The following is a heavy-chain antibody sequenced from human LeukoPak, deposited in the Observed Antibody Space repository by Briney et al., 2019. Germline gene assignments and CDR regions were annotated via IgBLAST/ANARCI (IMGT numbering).Heavy chain of an antibody. CDR1: GFTFSSYA. CDR2: ISGSGGST. CDR3: AKAYYYDSSGYYYYYYYMDV. J-gene: IGHJ6*03. D-gene: IGHD3-22*01. V-gene: IGHV3-23*01. Sequence: GGSLRLSCAASGFTFSSYAMSWVRQAPGQGLEWVSAISGSGGSTYYADSVKGRFTVSRDNSKNTLYLQMNSLRAEDTAVYYCAKAYYYDSSGYYYYYYYMDVWGKGTTVTVSS.